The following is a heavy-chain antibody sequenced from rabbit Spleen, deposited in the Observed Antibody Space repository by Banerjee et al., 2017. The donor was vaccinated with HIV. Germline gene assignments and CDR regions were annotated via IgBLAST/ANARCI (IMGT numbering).Heavy chain of an antibody. CDR2: IDPLFGTT. CDR1: GFDLSGYG. Sequence: QEQVVESGGGLVQPGGSLKLSCKASGFDLSGYGVSWVRQAPGKGLEWIGYIDPLFGTTYYASWVNGRFTISSHNAQNTLNLQLNSLTAADTATYFCVRDRAGVVGWNFGLWGQGTLVTVS. V-gene: IGHV1S47*01. CDR3: VRDRAGVVGWNFGL. J-gene: IGHJ3*01. D-gene: IGHD4-1*01.